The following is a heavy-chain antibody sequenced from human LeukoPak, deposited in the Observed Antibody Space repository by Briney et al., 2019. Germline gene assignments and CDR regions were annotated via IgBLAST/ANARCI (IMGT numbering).Heavy chain of an antibody. Sequence: ASVKVSCKASGYTFTSYDINWVRQATGQGLEWMGWMNPNSGNTGYAQKLQGRVTMTRNTSITTAYMGLSSLRSEDTAVYYCARAPLVERYYYYYYMDVWGKGTTVTVSS. D-gene: IGHD6-6*01. CDR1: GYTFTSYD. J-gene: IGHJ6*03. CDR2: MNPNSGNT. CDR3: ARAPLVERYYYYYYMDV. V-gene: IGHV1-8*01.